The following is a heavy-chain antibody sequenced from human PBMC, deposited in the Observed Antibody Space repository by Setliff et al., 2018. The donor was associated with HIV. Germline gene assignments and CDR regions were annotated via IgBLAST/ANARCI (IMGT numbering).Heavy chain of an antibody. V-gene: IGHV1-18*01. CDR2: VSAYNANT. CDR1: GYIFSNYG. J-gene: IGHJ3*01. Sequence: ASVKVSCKTSGYIFSNYGISWVRQAPGQGLEWMGWVSAYNANTNYAQKFQGRVSMTRDTSTTTAYMELRSLRFGDTAIYYCATDSRHDYSDNSPISTFGFDVWGQGTMVTVSS. CDR3: ATDSRHDYSDNSPISTFGFDV. D-gene: IGHD4-4*01.